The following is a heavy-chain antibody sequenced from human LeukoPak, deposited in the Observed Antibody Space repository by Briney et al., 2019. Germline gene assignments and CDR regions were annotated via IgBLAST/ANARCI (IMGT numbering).Heavy chain of an antibody. CDR1: GFTFSRYS. J-gene: IGHJ4*02. Sequence: GGSLRLSCTASGFTFSRYSLNWVRQAPGKGLEWGSYISGSSSTIYYADSVKGRFTISRDNGKNTLYLQMNSLRAEDTAVYYCARGSTYYDSSGQVPFDYWGQGTLVTVSS. D-gene: IGHD3-22*01. CDR3: ARGSTYYDSSGQVPFDY. CDR2: ISGSSSTI. V-gene: IGHV3-48*01.